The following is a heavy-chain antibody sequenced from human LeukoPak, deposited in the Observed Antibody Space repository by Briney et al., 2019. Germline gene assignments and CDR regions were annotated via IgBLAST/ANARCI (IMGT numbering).Heavy chain of an antibody. CDR3: TTGAANVLWFGDNAFDI. D-gene: IGHD3-10*01. V-gene: IGHV3-15*01. CDR2: IKSKTDGGTT. Sequence: GGSLRLSCAASGFTFSNAWMSWVRQAPGKGLEWVGRIKSKTDGGTTDYAAPVKGRFTISRDDSKNTLYLQMNSLKTEDTAVYYCTTGAANVLWFGDNAFDIWGQGTMVTVSS. CDR1: GFTFSNAW. J-gene: IGHJ3*02.